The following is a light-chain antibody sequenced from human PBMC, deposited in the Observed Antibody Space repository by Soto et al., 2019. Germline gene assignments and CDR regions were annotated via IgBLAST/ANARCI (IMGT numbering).Light chain of an antibody. J-gene: IGKJ4*01. V-gene: IGKV1-27*01. Sequence: DVQMTQSPPSLSASVGDRVTVTCRASHDIANSLAWYQQRPGKSPRLLIYGASTLQSGVPTRFSGGGSGTEFTLDISSVRPEDVATYYCQTYNIAPLTFGGGTKV. CDR2: GAS. CDR3: QTYNIAPLT. CDR1: HDIANS.